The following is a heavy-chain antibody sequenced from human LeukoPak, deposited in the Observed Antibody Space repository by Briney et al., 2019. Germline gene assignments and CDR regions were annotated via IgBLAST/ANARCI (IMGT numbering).Heavy chain of an antibody. D-gene: IGHD3-16*01. J-gene: IGHJ5*01. V-gene: IGHV3-33*01. CDR2: IWYDGSNK. Sequence: PGGSLRLSCAASGFTFSSYGMHWVRQAPGKGLEWVAVIWYDGSNKYYADSVKGRFTISRDNAKNALFLQMNSLRAEDTAVYYCARDAESMIRGWFDSWGQGTLVTVSS. CDR1: GFTFSSYG. CDR3: ARDAESMIRGWFDS.